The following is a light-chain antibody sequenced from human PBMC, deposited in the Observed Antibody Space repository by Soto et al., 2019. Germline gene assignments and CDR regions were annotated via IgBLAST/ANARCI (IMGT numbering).Light chain of an antibody. CDR1: SSDVGGYNY. J-gene: IGLJ1*01. Sequence: QSVLTQPASVSGSPGQSITISCTGTSSDVGGYNYVSWYQQHPGKAPKLMIYDVSNRPSGVSNRFSGSKSGNTASLTISVLQAEDEADYYCNSYSGGNTLYVFGSGTRSPS. CDR3: NSYSGGNTLYV. V-gene: IGLV2-14*01. CDR2: DVS.